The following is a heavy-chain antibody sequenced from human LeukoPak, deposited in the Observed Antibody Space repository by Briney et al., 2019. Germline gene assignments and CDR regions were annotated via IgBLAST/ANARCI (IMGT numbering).Heavy chain of an antibody. CDR1: GYKFTNYW. Sequence: HGESLKISCQASGYKFTNYWIGWVRQMPGKGLEWMGIIFLSDSDTRYSPSFQGQVTISADKSTSTAYLHWSTLKASDTAIYYCARHEVTAAAGTEFDSWGQGTLVTVSS. CDR3: ARHEVTAAAGTEFDS. V-gene: IGHV5-51*01. D-gene: IGHD6-13*01. J-gene: IGHJ4*02. CDR2: IFLSDSDT.